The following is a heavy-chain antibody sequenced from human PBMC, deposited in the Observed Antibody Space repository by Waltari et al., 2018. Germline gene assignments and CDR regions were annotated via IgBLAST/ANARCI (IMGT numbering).Heavy chain of an antibody. D-gene: IGHD3-10*01. J-gene: IGHJ4*02. CDR1: GGSISSYY. CDR2: IYTSGST. CDR3: ARGGSGFGELSGFDY. Sequence: QVQLQESGPGLVKPSETLSLTCTVSGGSISSYYWSWIRQPAGKGLEWIGRIYTSGSTNYNPSLKSRVTMSVDTSKNQFSLKLSSVTGADTAVYYGARGGSGFGELSGFDYWGQGTLVTVSS. V-gene: IGHV4-4*07.